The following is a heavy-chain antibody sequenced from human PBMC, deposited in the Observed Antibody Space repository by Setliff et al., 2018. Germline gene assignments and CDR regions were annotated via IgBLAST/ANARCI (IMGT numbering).Heavy chain of an antibody. Sequence: PSETLSLTCAVYGGSFSGYHWSWIRQPPGKGLEWIGEISHSGDPNYNPSLKSRVTISLDTSKNQLSLKLTSVSAADTAVYYCARAYYYASGNSHNYYMDVWGKGTAVTVSS. V-gene: IGHV4-34*01. CDR1: GGSFSGYH. D-gene: IGHD3-10*01. CDR3: ARAYYYASGNSHNYYMDV. J-gene: IGHJ6*03. CDR2: ISHSGDP.